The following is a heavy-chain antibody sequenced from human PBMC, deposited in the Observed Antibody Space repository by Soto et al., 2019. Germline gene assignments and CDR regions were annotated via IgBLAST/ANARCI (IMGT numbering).Heavy chain of an antibody. Sequence: HPGGSLRLSCAASGLTFSSYAMSWVRQAPGKGLEWVSAISGSGGSTYYADSVKGRFTISRDNSKNTLYLQMNSLKTEDTAVYYCTTLFGLLDAFDIWGQGTMVTVSS. CDR1: GLTFSSYA. CDR2: ISGSGGST. V-gene: IGHV3-23*01. CDR3: TTLFGLLDAFDI. J-gene: IGHJ3*02. D-gene: IGHD2-21*01.